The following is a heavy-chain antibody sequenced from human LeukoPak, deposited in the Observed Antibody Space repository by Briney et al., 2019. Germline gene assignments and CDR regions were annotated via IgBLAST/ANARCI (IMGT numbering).Heavy chain of an antibody. CDR1: GFTFTIFG. V-gene: IGHV3-48*01. Sequence: GGSLRLSCATSGFTFTIFGINWVRQAPGKGPEWVSYIDARSGITYYADSVQGRFTISSDNAKESVFLQMNGLRVDDTAVYYCARTYDFGRGPPGDAFDNWGQGTPVIVSS. D-gene: IGHD3-3*01. CDR3: ARTYDFGRGPPGDAFDN. CDR2: IDARSGIT. J-gene: IGHJ3*02.